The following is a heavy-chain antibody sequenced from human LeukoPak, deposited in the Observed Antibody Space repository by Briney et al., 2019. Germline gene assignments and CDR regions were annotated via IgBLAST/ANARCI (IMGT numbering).Heavy chain of an antibody. CDR2: IYPRDSDT. CDR1: GYSFPNYW. J-gene: IGHJ4*02. CDR3: ARRVSSGSIDY. D-gene: IGHD6-19*01. Sequence: PGESLKISCKGSGYSFPNYWIGWVRQVPGKGLEWMGIIYPRDSDTRYSPSFQGQVTISADKSISAAYLQWSSLKASDTAMYYCARRVSSGSIDYWGQGTLVTVSS. V-gene: IGHV5-51*01.